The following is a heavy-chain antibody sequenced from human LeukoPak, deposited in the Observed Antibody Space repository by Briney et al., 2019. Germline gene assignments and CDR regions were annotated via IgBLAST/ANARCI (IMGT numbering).Heavy chain of an antibody. CDR1: GGSISSYY. D-gene: IGHD6-13*01. CDR2: IYYSGST. J-gene: IGHJ4*02. CDR3: ARVGRYSSSWYDY. V-gene: IGHV4-59*01. Sequence: PSETLSLTCTVSGGSISSYYWSWIRQPPGKGLEWIGYIYYSGSTNYNPSLKSRVTISVDTSKNQFSLKLSSVTAADTAVYYRARVGRYSSSWYDYWGQGTLVTVSS.